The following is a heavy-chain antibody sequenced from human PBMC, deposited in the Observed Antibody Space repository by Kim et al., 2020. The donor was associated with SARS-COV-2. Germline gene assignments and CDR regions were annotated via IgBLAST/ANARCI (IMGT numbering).Heavy chain of an antibody. CDR3: ASAYSGSYGPWYY. CDR1: GGSISSSSYY. D-gene: IGHD1-26*01. J-gene: IGHJ4*02. V-gene: IGHV4-39*01. Sequence: SETLSLTCTVSGGSISSSSYYWGWIRQPPGKGLEWIGSIYYSGSTYYNPSLKSRATISVDTSKNQFSLTRSSVTAADTAVYYCASAYSGSYGPWYYWGAGTLVSVSS. CDR2: IYYSGST.